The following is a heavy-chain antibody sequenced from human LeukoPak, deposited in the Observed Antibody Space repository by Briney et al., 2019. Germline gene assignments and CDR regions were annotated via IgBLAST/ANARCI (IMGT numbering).Heavy chain of an antibody. CDR1: GGSISSSNW. V-gene: IGHV4-4*02. D-gene: IGHD6-19*01. Sequence: PSETLSLTCAVSGGSISSSNWWSCVRQLPGKGLEWIGEIYHSGSTNYNPSLKSRVTISVDKSKNHFSLKLSSVTAADTAVYYCARISSSGRILDYWGQGTLVTVSS. CDR3: ARISSSGRILDY. J-gene: IGHJ4*02. CDR2: IYHSGST.